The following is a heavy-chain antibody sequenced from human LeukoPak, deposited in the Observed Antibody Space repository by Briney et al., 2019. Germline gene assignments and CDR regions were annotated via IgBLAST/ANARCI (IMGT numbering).Heavy chain of an antibody. CDR2: ISSSGGTI. J-gene: IGHJ3*02. Sequence: GGSLRLSCAASGFTFSDYYMSWIRQAPGKGLEWVSYISSSGGTIYYADSVKGRFIISRDNAKNSLYLQMNSLRAEDMALYYCAKGVYSSSSSAFDIWGQGTMVTVSS. CDR3: AKGVYSSSSSAFDI. CDR1: GFTFSDYY. V-gene: IGHV3-11*01. D-gene: IGHD6-6*01.